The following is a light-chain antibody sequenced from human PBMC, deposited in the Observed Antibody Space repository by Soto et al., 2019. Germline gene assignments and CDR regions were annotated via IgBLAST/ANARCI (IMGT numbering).Light chain of an antibody. CDR3: VTWDSSLSAAV. V-gene: IGLV1-51*01. Sequence: QSVLTQPPSVSAAPGQTVTISCSGSSSNVQNNYVSWHQQLPGAAPKLLIYGNNKRPSGIPDRFSGSKSGATATLSITGLQTGDAADYYCVTWDSSLSAAVFGGGTKVTVL. CDR1: SSNVQNNY. J-gene: IGLJ2*01. CDR2: GNN.